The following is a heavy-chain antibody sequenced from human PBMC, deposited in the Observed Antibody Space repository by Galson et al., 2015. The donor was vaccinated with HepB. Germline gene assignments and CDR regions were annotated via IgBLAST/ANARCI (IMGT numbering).Heavy chain of an antibody. J-gene: IGHJ4*02. Sequence: SLRLSCAASGFTFDDYGMSWVRQAPGKGLEWVSGINWNGGSTGYADSVKGRFTISRDNAKNSLYLQMNSLRAEDTALYYCARVIVVVPAAIVGDFDYWGQGTLVTVSS. CDR2: INWNGGST. V-gene: IGHV3-20*04. CDR1: GFTFDDYG. D-gene: IGHD2-2*02. CDR3: ARVIVVVPAAIVGDFDY.